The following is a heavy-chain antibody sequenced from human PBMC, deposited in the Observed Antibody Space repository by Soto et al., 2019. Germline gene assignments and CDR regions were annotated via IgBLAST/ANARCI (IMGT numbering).Heavy chain of an antibody. CDR2: ISGSGGST. Sequence: GGSLRLSCAASGFTFSSYAMSWVRQAPGKGLEWVSAISGSGGSTYYADSVKGRFTISRDNSKNTLYLQMNSLRAEDTAVYYCAKRRRGSSWSTDYYHNHIDIWAQRTSVTVSS. V-gene: IGHV3-23*01. CDR3: AKRRRGSSWSTDYYHNHIDI. D-gene: IGHD1-26*01. J-gene: IGHJ6*03. CDR1: GFTFSSYA.